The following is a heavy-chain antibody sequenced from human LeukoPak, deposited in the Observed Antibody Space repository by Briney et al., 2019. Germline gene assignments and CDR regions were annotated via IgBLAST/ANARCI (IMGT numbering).Heavy chain of an antibody. CDR2: INPNSGVT. D-gene: IGHD5-12*01. J-gene: IGHJ4*02. CDR3: ARGVSSGYDS. CDR1: GYTFTGYY. V-gene: IGHV1-2*02. Sequence: ASVKVYCKASGYTFTGYYTHWVRQAPGQGLEWTGWINPNSGVTNYAQKVQGRVTKTRDTSITTAYMELSSLRSDDTAVYYCARGVSSGYDSWGQGTLVTVSS.